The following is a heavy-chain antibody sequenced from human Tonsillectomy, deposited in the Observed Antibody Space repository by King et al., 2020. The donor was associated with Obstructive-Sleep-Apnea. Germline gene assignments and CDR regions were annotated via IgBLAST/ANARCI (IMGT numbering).Heavy chain of an antibody. CDR3: AKRRGRSWFGKRFDAFDI. J-gene: IGHJ3*02. CDR2: ISGSGGST. D-gene: IGHD6-13*01. CDR1: GFTFSSYA. V-gene: IGHV3-23*04. Sequence: VQLVESGGGLVQPGGSLRLSCAASGFTFSSYAMSWVRQAPGKGLECVSAISGSGGSTYYADSVKGRFTISRDNSKNTLYLQMNSLRAEDTAVYYCAKRRGRSWFGKRFDAFDIWGQGTMVTVSS.